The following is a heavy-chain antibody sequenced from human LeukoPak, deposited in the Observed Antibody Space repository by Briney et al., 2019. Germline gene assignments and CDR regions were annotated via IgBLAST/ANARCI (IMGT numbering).Heavy chain of an antibody. CDR2: IGSSADST. CDR3: AGLHLWVYFDY. J-gene: IGHJ4*02. Sequence: GGSLRLSCAASGFTFSSYAMSWVRQAPGKGLEWVSTIGSSADSTYYADSVKGRFTISRDYSKNTLYLQMNSLRAEDTAVYYCAGLHLWVYFDYWGQGTLVTVSS. V-gene: IGHV3-23*01. D-gene: IGHD3-10*01. CDR1: GFTFSSYA.